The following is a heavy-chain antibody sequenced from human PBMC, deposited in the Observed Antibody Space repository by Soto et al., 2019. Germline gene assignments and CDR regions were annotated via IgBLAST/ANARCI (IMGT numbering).Heavy chain of an antibody. CDR2: INPNTGGT. CDR1: GYTFTAYY. J-gene: IGHJ6*02. D-gene: IGHD3-10*01. V-gene: IGHV1-2*04. Sequence: ASVKVPCKASGYTFTAYYVHWVRQAPGQGLEWMGWINPNTGGTKYAQKFQGWVTMTRDTSISTAYMELSRLRSDDTAMYYCMKSLNHYGMDVWGQGTTVTVSS. CDR3: MKSLNHYGMDV.